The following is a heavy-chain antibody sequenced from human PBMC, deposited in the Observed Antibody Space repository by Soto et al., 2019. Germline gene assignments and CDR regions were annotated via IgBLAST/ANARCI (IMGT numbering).Heavy chain of an antibody. J-gene: IGHJ4*02. CDR3: TRGHCSGGGCYFDFDF. CDR1: GFTLSGFD. D-gene: IGHD2-15*01. Sequence: EVQLVESGGGLVQPGGSLKLSCTASGFTLSGFDLHWVRQASGEGLEWIGGIKTKVEGYATEYAASVKGRFSISRDDLKHTAYLEMTRLETEDTAIYYCTRGHCSGGGCYFDFDFWGQGSLVTVSS. CDR2: IKTKVEGYAT. V-gene: IGHV3-73*01.